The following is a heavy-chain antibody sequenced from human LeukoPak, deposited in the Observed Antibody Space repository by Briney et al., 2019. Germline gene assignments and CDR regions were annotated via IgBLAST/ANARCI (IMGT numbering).Heavy chain of an antibody. CDR1: GFTFSSYA. J-gene: IGHJ6*02. CDR3: AKRQYCSSTSCYYYGMDV. CDR2: ISGSGGST. D-gene: IGHD2-2*01. Sequence: GGSLRLSCAASGFTFSSYAMSWVRQAPGKGLEWVSAISGSGGSTYYADSVKGQFTISRDNSKNTLYLQMNSLRAEDTAVYYCAKRQYCSSTSCYYYGMDVWGQGTTVTVSS. V-gene: IGHV3-23*01.